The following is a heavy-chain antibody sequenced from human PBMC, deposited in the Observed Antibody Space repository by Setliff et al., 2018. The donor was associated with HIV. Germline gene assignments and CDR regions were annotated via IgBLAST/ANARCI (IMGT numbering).Heavy chain of an antibody. CDR2: MFYSGTT. Sequence: SETLSLTCGVSGDSVTSGGFFWSWIRQRPEKGLEWIGHMFYSGTTYYSPSLKSRVRISRDTSENQFSLKLTSVTAADTAAYYCARITIFVPGNPYFYGMDVWGQGTTVTVSS. V-gene: IGHV4-31*11. CDR1: GDSVTSGGFF. J-gene: IGHJ6*02. CDR3: ARITIFVPGNPYFYGMDV. D-gene: IGHD3-3*01.